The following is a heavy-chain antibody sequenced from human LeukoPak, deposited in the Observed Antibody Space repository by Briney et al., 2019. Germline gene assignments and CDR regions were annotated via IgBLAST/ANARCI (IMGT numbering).Heavy chain of an antibody. V-gene: IGHV1-46*01. CDR3: ATTQGRYDSSGYDPSPRQVNWFDP. Sequence: GASVKVSCKASGYTFTSYYMHWVRQAPGQGLEWMGIINPSGGSTSYAQKFQGRVTMTRDTSTSTVYMELSSLRSEDTAVYYCATTQGRYDSSGYDPSPRQVNWFDPWGQGTLVTVSS. CDR2: INPSGGST. CDR1: GYTFTSYY. D-gene: IGHD3-22*01. J-gene: IGHJ5*02.